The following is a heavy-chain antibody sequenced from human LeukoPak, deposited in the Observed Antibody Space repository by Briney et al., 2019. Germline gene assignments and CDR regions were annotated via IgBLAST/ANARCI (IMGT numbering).Heavy chain of an antibody. CDR3: ARDHTAMVWGIFDY. CDR1: GFTFSSYS. Sequence: GGSLRLSCAASGFTFSSYSINWVRQAPGKGLEWVSSISSSSYIYYADSVKGRFTISRDNAKNSLYLQMNSLRAEDTAVYYCARDHTAMVWGIFDYWGQGTLVTVSS. D-gene: IGHD5-18*01. V-gene: IGHV3-21*01. J-gene: IGHJ4*02. CDR2: ISSSSYI.